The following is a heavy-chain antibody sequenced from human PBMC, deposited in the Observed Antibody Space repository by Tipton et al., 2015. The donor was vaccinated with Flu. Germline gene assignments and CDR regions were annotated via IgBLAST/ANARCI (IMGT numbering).Heavy chain of an antibody. Sequence: LRLSCTVSGGSINTREYFWDWIRHPPGKGLEWIGIMSSCGYMHFRESFQGRVTMSVDTSKNQLSLTLNSVTAADTALYYCARVPTRQGLLARYHDSWGRGNLVTVTS. V-gene: IGHV4-39*07. CDR3: ARVPTRQGLLARYHDS. J-gene: IGHJ1*01. CDR2: MSSCGYM. D-gene: IGHD3-16*01. CDR1: GGSINTREYF.